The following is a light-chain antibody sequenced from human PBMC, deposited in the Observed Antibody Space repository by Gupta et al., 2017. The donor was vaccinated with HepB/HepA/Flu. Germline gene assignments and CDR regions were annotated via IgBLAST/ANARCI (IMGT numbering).Light chain of an antibody. Sequence: QSVLTHPPSASPTPGQRLTISCSGSSSNIGSNTVNWYQQLPGTAPKLLIYSNNQRPSGVPDRFSGSKSGTSASLAISGLQSEDEADYYCAAWDDSLNGVVFGGGTKLTVL. CDR1: SSNIGSNT. V-gene: IGLV1-44*01. CDR2: SNN. CDR3: AAWDDSLNGVV. J-gene: IGLJ2*01.